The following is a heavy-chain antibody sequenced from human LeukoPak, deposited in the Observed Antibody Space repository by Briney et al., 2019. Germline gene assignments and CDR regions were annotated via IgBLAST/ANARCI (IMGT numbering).Heavy chain of an antibody. V-gene: IGHV5-51*01. J-gene: IGHJ4*02. CDR3: ARQEVTAFFDY. CDR2: IYPGDSDT. Sequence: GESLKISCKGSGSSFTSYWIGWVRQMPGKGLEWMGIIYPGDSDTRHSPSFQGQVTISADKSISTAYLQWSSLKASDTAMYYCARQEVTAFFDYWGQGTLVTVSS. CDR1: GSSFTSYW. D-gene: IGHD2-21*02.